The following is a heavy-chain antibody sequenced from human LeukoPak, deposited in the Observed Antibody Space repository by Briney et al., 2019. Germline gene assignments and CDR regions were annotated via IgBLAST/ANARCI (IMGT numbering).Heavy chain of an antibody. CDR1: GFTFSSYA. J-gene: IGHJ6*02. Sequence: GGSLRLSRAASGFTFSSYAMSWVRQAPGKGLKWVSAISGSGGSTYYADSVKGRFTISRDNSKNTLYLQMNSLRAEDTAVYYCAKDGDSSSWYLYYYYYGMDVWGQGTTVTVSS. D-gene: IGHD6-13*01. CDR3: AKDGDSSSWYLYYYYYGMDV. V-gene: IGHV3-23*01. CDR2: ISGSGGST.